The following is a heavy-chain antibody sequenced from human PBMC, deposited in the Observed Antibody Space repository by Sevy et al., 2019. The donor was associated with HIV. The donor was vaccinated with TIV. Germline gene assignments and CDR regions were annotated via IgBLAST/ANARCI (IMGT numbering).Heavy chain of an antibody. Sequence: VSVKVSCKASGYTFTGYYMHWVRQAPGQGLEWMGWINPNSGGTNYAQKFQGRVTMTRDTSISTAYMELSRLRSDDTAVYYCARADIVVVPADLDYWGQGTLVTVSS. V-gene: IGHV1-2*02. CDR3: ARADIVVVPADLDY. CDR2: INPNSGGT. D-gene: IGHD2-2*01. CDR1: GYTFTGYY. J-gene: IGHJ4*02.